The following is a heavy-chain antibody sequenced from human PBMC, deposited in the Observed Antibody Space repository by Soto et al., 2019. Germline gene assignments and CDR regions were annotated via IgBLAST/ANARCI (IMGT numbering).Heavy chain of an antibody. CDR2: INAGNGNT. J-gene: IGHJ4*02. CDR1: GYTFTSYA. Sequence: ASVKVSCKASGYTFTSYAMHWVRQAPGQRLEWMGWINAGNGNTKYSQKFQGRATITRDTSASTAYMELSSLRSEDTAVYYCARAKTSRYSGYGGYFDYWGQGTLVTVSS. V-gene: IGHV1-3*01. D-gene: IGHD5-12*01. CDR3: ARAKTSRYSGYGGYFDY.